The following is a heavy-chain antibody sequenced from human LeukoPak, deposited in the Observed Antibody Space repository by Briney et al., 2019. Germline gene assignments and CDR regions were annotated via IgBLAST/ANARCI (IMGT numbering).Heavy chain of an antibody. Sequence: SETLSLTCTVSGGSISSYYWSWIRQPPGKGLEGIGYIYYSGSTNYNPSLKSRVTISVDTSKNQFSLKLSSVTAADTAVYYCASVGWDSYYFDYWGQGTLVTVSS. CDR2: IYYSGST. CDR1: GGSISSYY. CDR3: ASVGWDSYYFDY. V-gene: IGHV4-59*01. D-gene: IGHD1-26*01. J-gene: IGHJ4*02.